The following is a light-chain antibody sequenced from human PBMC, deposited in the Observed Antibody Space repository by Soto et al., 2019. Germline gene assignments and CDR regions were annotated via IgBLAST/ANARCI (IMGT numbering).Light chain of an antibody. V-gene: IGKV1-5*03. CDR2: KAS. J-gene: IGKJ4*01. CDR1: QSISSW. Sequence: DIQMTQSPSTLSAFVGDRVTITCRASQSISSWLAWYKQKPGKAPNLLIYKASRLESGVPSRFSGSGSGTAFTLTISSLQPDDFATYYCQQYDGYPLTFGGGTRVEIK. CDR3: QQYDGYPLT.